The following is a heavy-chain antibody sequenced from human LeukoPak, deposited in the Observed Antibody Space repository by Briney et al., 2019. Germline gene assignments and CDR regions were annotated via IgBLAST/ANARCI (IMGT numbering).Heavy chain of an antibody. Sequence: PGGSLRLSCAASGFTFSSYSMNWVRQAPGKGLEWVSSISGSGSGGSTYYADSVKGRFTISRDNAKNSLYLQMNSLRAEDTAVYYCARFPQFAVAGTETSFDYWGQGTLVTVSS. CDR2: ISGSGSGGST. CDR3: ARFPQFAVAGTETSFDY. V-gene: IGHV3-48*01. CDR1: GFTFSSYS. D-gene: IGHD6-19*01. J-gene: IGHJ4*02.